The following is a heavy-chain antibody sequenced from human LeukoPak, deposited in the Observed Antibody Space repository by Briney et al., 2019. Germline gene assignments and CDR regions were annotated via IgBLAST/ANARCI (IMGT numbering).Heavy chain of an antibody. CDR2: ISGYNGNT. J-gene: IGHJ4*02. D-gene: IGHD5-12*01. CDR3: ARSSLGTITAGPFDY. CDR1: GYTFSSYG. V-gene: IGHV1-18*01. Sequence: VASVKVSCKASGYTFSSYGIAWVRQASGQGLEWMGWISGYNGNTNYAQKLQGRVSMTTDTSTTTAYMELRSLTSDDTALYYCARSSLGTITAGPFDYWGQGTLVTVSS.